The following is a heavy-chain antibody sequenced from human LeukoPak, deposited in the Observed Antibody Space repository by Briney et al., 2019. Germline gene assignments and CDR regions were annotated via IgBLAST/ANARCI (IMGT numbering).Heavy chain of an antibody. J-gene: IGHJ3*02. CDR1: GFTFSSYG. Sequence: GGSLRLSCAASGFTFSSYGMHWVRQAPGKGLEWVAFIWYDGSNEYYPDSVKGRFTISRDNSKNTLYLQMNSLRAEDTAVYYCAKDITSDALDIWGQGTMVTVSS. D-gene: IGHD1-14*01. V-gene: IGHV3-30*02. CDR3: AKDITSDALDI. CDR2: IWYDGSNE.